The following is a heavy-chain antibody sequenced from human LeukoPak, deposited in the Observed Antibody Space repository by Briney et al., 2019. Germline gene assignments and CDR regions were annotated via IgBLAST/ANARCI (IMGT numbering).Heavy chain of an antibody. CDR2: INHSGST. CDR1: GGSFSGYY. V-gene: IGHV4-34*01. J-gene: IGHJ4*02. CDR3: ARGQEQWELLQRAVHFDS. Sequence: PSETLSLTCAVYGGSFSGYYWSWIRQPPGKGLEWIGEINHSGSTNCKPSLKSRVTMSVDTSKNQFSLKLSSVTAADTAVYYCARGQEQWELLQRAVHFDSWGQGTLVTVPS. D-gene: IGHD1-26*01.